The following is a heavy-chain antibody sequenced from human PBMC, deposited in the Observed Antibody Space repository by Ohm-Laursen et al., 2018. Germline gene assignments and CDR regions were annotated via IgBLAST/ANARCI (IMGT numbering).Heavy chain of an antibody. CDR1: NGARNIYY. J-gene: IGHJ4*02. D-gene: IGHD6-19*01. Sequence: SDTLSLTCSVSNGARNIYYWSWVRQPAGKGLEWIGRIYNTGSTNYNPSLQSRVSMSVDTSKNQFSLRMTSVTAADPAVYYCARDRGGWNFFDYWGRGTLVTVSS. V-gene: IGHV4-4*07. CDR3: ARDRGGWNFFDY. CDR2: IYNTGST.